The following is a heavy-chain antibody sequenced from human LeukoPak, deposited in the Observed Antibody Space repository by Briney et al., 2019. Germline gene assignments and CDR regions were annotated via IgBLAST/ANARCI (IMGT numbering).Heavy chain of an antibody. CDR1: GFTFSRYA. J-gene: IGHJ4*02. CDR2: ISSNGGST. CDR3: VKARGIQLWLPGDY. V-gene: IGHV3-64D*09. Sequence: TGGSLRLSCSASGFTFSRYAMHWVRQAPGKGPEYVSAISSNGGSTYYGDSVKGRFTISRDNSKNTLYLQMSSLRAEDTAVYYCVKARGIQLWLPGDYWGQGTLVTVSS. D-gene: IGHD5-18*01.